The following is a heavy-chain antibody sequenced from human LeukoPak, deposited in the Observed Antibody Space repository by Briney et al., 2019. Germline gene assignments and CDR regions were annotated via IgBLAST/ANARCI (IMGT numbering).Heavy chain of an antibody. Sequence: SETLSLTCAVYCGSFSGYYWSWIRQPPGKGLEWIGEINHSGSTNYNPSLKSRVTISVDTSKNQFSLKLSSVTAADTAVYYCARERDYVWGSYRHLVYFDYWGQGTLVTVSS. CDR3: ARERDYVWGSYRHLVYFDY. D-gene: IGHD3-16*02. CDR2: INHSGST. J-gene: IGHJ4*02. CDR1: CGSFSGYY. V-gene: IGHV4-34*01.